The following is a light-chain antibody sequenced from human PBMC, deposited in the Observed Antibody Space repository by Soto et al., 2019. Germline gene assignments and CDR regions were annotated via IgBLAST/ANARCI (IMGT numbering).Light chain of an antibody. J-gene: IGKJ1*01. CDR2: GAS. Sequence: IVMTQSPATLSGSPRERAXLSCRASQSVSSNLAWYQQRPGQAPRLLIYGASTRATGIPARFSGGASGTEFTLTISSLQSEDFAVYSCQQYKNWPPTFGQGTKVDI. CDR3: QQYKNWPPT. V-gene: IGKV3-15*01. CDR1: QSVSSN.